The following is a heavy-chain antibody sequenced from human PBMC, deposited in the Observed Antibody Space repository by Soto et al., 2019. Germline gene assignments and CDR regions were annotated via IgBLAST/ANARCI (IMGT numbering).Heavy chain of an antibody. CDR2: IYASGRT. V-gene: IGHV4-4*07. J-gene: IGHJ3*02. CDR3: ARSPSTSTIGTFDI. D-gene: IGHD6-6*01. Sequence: SETLSLTCTVSGGSISAFYWNWFRQTAGKGLEWIGRIYASGRTNYNPSLESRVSMSVDTSKHQFSLKLNSVTAADTAVYYCARSPSTSTIGTFDIWGQGTMVT. CDR1: GGSISAFY.